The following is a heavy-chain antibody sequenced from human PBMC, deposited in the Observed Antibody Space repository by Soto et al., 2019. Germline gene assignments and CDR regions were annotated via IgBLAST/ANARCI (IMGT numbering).Heavy chain of an antibody. V-gene: IGHV4-30-2*01. CDR2: IYHSGST. CDR1: GGSISSGGYS. D-gene: IGHD4-17*01. CDR3: ARGELRFNLFDF. J-gene: IGHJ5*01. Sequence: SETLSLTCAVSGGSISSGGYSWSWIRQPPGKGLEWIGYIYHSGSTYYNPSLKSRVTISVDRSKNQFSLKLSSVTAADTAVYYCARGELRFNLFDFWGQGSLVTGSS.